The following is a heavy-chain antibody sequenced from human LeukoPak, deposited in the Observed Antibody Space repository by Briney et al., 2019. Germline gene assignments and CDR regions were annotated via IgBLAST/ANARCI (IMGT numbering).Heavy chain of an antibody. CDR2: INPNSGVT. J-gene: IGHJ4*02. Sequence: ASVKVSCKASGYTFTGYYTHWVRQAPGQGLEWMGWINPNSGVTNYAQKFQGRVTMTRDTSISTAYMELSRLRSDDTAVFYCARTDVGYYDSSGYYDYWGQGTLVTVSS. D-gene: IGHD3-22*01. CDR3: ARTDVGYYDSSGYYDY. V-gene: IGHV1-2*02. CDR1: GYTFTGYY.